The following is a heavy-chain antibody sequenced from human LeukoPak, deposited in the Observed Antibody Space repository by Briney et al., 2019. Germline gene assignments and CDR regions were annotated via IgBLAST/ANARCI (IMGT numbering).Heavy chain of an antibody. CDR1: GGSISSGGYY. D-gene: IGHD4-17*01. V-gene: IGHV4-61*02. Sequence: PSQTLSLTCTVSGGSISSGGYYWSWIRQPAGKGLEWIGRIYTSGSTNYNPSLKSRVTISVDTSKNQFSLKLSSVTAADTAVYYCARDTGTIAGKFDPWGQGTLVTVSS. J-gene: IGHJ5*02. CDR2: IYTSGST. CDR3: ARDTGTIAGKFDP.